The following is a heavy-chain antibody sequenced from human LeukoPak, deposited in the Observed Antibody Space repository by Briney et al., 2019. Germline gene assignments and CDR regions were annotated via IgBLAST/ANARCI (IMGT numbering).Heavy chain of an antibody. CDR1: GGSFSGYY. CDR2: IYYSGST. J-gene: IGHJ1*01. Sequence: SETLSLTCAVYGGSFSGYYWSWIRQPPGKGLEWIGYIYYSGSTYYNPSLKSRVTISVDTSKNQFSLKLSSVTAADTAVYYCARGPHIAAAGPKYFQHWGQGTLVTVSS. V-gene: IGHV4-34*09. CDR3: ARGPHIAAAGPKYFQH. D-gene: IGHD6-13*01.